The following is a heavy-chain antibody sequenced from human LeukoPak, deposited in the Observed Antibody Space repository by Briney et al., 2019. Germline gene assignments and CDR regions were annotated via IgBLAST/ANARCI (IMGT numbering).Heavy chain of an antibody. V-gene: IGHV3-23*01. J-gene: IGHJ4*02. CDR1: GFTFSSYA. Sequence: GGSLRLSCAASGFTFSSYAMSWVRQAPGKGLEWVSAISGSGGSAYYADSVKGRFTISRDNSKNTLYLQVSSLRAEDTAVYYCAKEGITMVRGVNSLYFFDYWGQGTLVTVSS. D-gene: IGHD3-10*01. CDR3: AKEGITMVRGVNSLYFFDY. CDR2: ISGSGGSA.